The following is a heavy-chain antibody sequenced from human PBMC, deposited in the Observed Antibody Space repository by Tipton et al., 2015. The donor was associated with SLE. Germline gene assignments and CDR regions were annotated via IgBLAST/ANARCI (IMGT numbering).Heavy chain of an antibody. V-gene: IGHV4-61*01. CDR2: IYYSGNT. CDR3: ARERSPGIV. CDR1: GGSVSSGSYY. Sequence: TLSLTCTVSGGSVSSGSYYWSWIRQPPGKGLEWIGYIYYSGNTYYNPSLKSRVTISIDASKNQFSLKLSSVTAADTAVYYCARERSPGIVWGQGTMVTVSS. J-gene: IGHJ3*01.